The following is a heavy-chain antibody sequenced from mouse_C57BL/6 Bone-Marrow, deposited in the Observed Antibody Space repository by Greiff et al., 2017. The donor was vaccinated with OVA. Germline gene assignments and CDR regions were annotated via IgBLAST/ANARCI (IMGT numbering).Heavy chain of an antibody. J-gene: IGHJ4*01. CDR2: IDPENGDT. Sequence: EVMLVESGAELVRPGASVKLSCTASGFNIKDDYMHWVKQRPEQGLEWIGWIDPENGDTEYASKFQGKATITADTSSNTAYLQLSSLTSEDTAVYYCTTSTPMDYWGQGTSVTVSS. D-gene: IGHD1-1*01. CDR1: GFNIKDDY. CDR3: TTSTPMDY. V-gene: IGHV14-4*01.